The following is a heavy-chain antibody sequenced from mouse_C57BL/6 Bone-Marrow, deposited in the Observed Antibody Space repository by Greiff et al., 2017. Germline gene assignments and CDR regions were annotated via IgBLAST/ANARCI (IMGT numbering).Heavy chain of an antibody. Sequence: QVQLQQSGPELVRPGASVKISCKAPGYTFTSYWMQWVRQRPGQGLEWIGEIFPGSGSTYYNEKFKGKATLTVDTSSSTAYMHLSSLTSEDSAVYFCARRYDGYYDFDYGGRGTTLTVSS. CDR2: IFPGSGST. D-gene: IGHD2-3*01. CDR1: GYTFTSYW. CDR3: ARRYDGYYDFDY. J-gene: IGHJ2*01. V-gene: IGHV1-56*01.